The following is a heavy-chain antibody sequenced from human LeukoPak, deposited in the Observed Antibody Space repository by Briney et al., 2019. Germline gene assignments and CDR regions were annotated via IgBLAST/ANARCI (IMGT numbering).Heavy chain of an antibody. CDR3: ASVASGSNYDKYYYGMDV. D-gene: IGHD1-26*01. J-gene: IGHJ6*02. Sequence: SETLPLTCTVSGGSISSYYWSWIRQPPGKGLEWIGYIYYSGSTNYNPSLKSRVTISVDTSKNQFSLKLSSVTAADTAVYYCASVASGSNYDKYYYGMDVWGQGTTVTVSS. V-gene: IGHV4-59*08. CDR2: IYYSGST. CDR1: GGSISSYY.